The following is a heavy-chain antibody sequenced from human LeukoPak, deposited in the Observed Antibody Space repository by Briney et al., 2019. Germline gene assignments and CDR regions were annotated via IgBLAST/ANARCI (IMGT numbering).Heavy chain of an antibody. CDR3: ARGYYGDYWNYYYMDV. J-gene: IGHJ6*03. V-gene: IGHV3-48*01. CDR1: GFIFSSYS. CDR2: ISSTSSTI. Sequence: GGALRLSCAASGFIFSSYSMNWGREAPGPGVESGSYISSTSSTIYYTASVKGRFTISRDTAKNSLYLQMNSLRAEDTAVYSCARGYYGDYWNYYYMDVWGKGTTVTVSS. D-gene: IGHD4-17*01.